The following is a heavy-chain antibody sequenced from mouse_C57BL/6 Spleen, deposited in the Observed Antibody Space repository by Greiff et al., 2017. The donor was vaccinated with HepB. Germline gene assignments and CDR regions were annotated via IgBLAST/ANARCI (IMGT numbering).Heavy chain of an antibody. CDR2: IYPGDGDT. CDR1: GYAFSSYW. Sequence: VQLQQSGAELVKPGASVKISCKASGYAFSSYWMNWVKQRPGKGLEWIGQIYPGDGDTNYNGKFKGKATLTADKSSSTAYMQLSSLTSEDSAVYFCAPSITTVVRGYFDYWGQGTTLTVSS. V-gene: IGHV1-80*01. D-gene: IGHD1-1*01. J-gene: IGHJ2*01. CDR3: APSITTVVRGYFDY.